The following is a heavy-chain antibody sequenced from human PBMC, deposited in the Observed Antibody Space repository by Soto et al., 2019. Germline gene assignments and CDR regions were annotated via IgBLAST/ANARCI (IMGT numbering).Heavy chain of an antibody. CDR2: ISYDGNNK. Sequence: PGGSLRLSCAASGFTFSRFSMHWVRQAPGKGLAWVAVISYDGNNKHFAESVKGRFSISRDDSKNTVYMEMNNLRGDDSAVYYCARDHGMFLSYYYYGMDVLGQGTTVTVSS. CDR3: ARDHGMFLSYYYYGMDV. J-gene: IGHJ6*02. CDR1: GFTFSRFS. V-gene: IGHV3-30-3*01. D-gene: IGHD3-10*02.